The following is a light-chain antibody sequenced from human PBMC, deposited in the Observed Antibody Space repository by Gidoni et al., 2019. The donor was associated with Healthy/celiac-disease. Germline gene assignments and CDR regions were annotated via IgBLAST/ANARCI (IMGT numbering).Light chain of an antibody. Sequence: DIVMTQSPDSLAVSLGERATINCKSSQSVLYSSNNKNYLAWYQQKPGQPPKLLIYWASTRESGVPDRFSGSGSGTDFTLTISSLQAEDVAVYYCQQYNTLEWTFGQGTKVEIK. J-gene: IGKJ1*01. CDR3: QQYNTLEWT. CDR2: WAS. V-gene: IGKV4-1*01. CDR1: QSVLYSSNNKNY.